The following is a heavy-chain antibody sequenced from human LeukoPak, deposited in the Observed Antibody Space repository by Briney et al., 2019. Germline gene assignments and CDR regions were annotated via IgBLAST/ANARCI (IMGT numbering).Heavy chain of an antibody. D-gene: IGHD3-3*01. V-gene: IGHV4-38-2*01. J-gene: IGHJ6*03. CDR2: LYHSDSA. CDR1: GYSISNGYY. Sequence: SETLSLTCAVSGYSISNGYYWVWIRQPPGRGLEWIGSLYHSDSAYYNTSLRSRVSMSVDTFKNQFSLTLSSVTAADTAVYYCARQHDPYYYYYIDVWGSGTTVTVSS. CDR3: ARQHDPYYYYYIDV.